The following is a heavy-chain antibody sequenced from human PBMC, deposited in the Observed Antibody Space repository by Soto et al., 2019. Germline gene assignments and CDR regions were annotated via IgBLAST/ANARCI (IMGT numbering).Heavy chain of an antibody. V-gene: IGHV4-34*01. J-gene: IGHJ6*02. CDR2: INHSVST. CDR3: ARGFGVLHFNYYGMDV. Sequence: PSETLSLTCAVYGGSFSGYYWSWIRQPPGKGLEWIGEINHSVSTNYNPSLKSRVTISVDTSKNQFSLKLSSVTAADTAVYYCARGFGVLHFNYYGMDVWGQGTRVTVSS. CDR1: GGSFSGYY. D-gene: IGHD3-3*01.